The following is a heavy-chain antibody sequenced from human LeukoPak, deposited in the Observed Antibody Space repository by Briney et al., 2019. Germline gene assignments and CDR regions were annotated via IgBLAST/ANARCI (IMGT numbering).Heavy chain of an antibody. Sequence: GASVKVSCKASGYTFTGYYMHWVRQAPGQGLEWMGWINPNSGGTNYAQKFQGRVTMTRDTSISTAYMELSRLRSDDTAVYYCARSRLLVTAMPNGAYNWFDPWGQGTLVTVSS. J-gene: IGHJ5*02. V-gene: IGHV1-2*02. CDR3: ARSRLLVTAMPNGAYNWFDP. CDR1: GYTFTGYY. D-gene: IGHD5-18*01. CDR2: INPNSGGT.